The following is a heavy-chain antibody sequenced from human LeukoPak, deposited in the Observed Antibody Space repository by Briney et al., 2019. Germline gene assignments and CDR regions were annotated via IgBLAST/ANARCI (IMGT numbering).Heavy chain of an antibody. CDR3: ARDRIAVAATETSFDY. V-gene: IGHV3-30*02. CDR1: GFTFSSYG. D-gene: IGHD6-19*01. CDR2: IRYDGSNK. J-gene: IGHJ4*02. Sequence: GGSLRLSCAASGFTFSSYGMHWVRQAPGKGLEWVAFIRYDGSNKYYADSVKGRFTISRDNSKNTLYLQMNSLRAEDTAMYYCARDRIAVAATETSFDYWGQGTLVTVSS.